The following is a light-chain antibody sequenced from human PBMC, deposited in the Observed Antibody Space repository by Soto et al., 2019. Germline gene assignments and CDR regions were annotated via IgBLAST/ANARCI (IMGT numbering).Light chain of an antibody. Sequence: QSVLTQPPSVSGAPGQRVTISCTGSSSNIGAGYDVHWYQQLPGTAPKLLIYGNSNRPSGVPDRFSGSKSGTSASLAITGLRVEDEADYYCQSYDSSRSGVVFGGGTKLTVL. CDR2: GNS. CDR3: QSYDSSRSGVV. J-gene: IGLJ2*01. CDR1: SSNIGAGYD. V-gene: IGLV1-40*01.